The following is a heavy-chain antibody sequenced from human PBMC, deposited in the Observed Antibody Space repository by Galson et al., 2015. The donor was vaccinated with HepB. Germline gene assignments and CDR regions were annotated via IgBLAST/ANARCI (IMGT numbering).Heavy chain of an antibody. D-gene: IGHD3-22*01. CDR1: GFTFSSYS. CDR3: ARSANPTVYYYDSSGYYYDY. Sequence: SLRLSCAASGFTFSSYSMNWVRQAPGKGLEWVSYISSSSSTIYYADSVKGRFTISRDNAKNSLYLQMNSLRDEDTAVYYCARSANPTVYYYDSSGYYYDYWGQGTLVTVSS. CDR2: ISSSSSTI. J-gene: IGHJ4*02. V-gene: IGHV3-48*02.